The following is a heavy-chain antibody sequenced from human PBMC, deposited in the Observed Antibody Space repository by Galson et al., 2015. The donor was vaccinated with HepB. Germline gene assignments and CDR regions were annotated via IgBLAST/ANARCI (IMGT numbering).Heavy chain of an antibody. CDR1: GFTFSSYS. CDR3: ARDVGGVAARRWPTSYHYGMDV. D-gene: IGHD6-6*01. J-gene: IGHJ6*02. V-gene: IGHV3-48*01. Sequence: SLRLSCAASGFTFSSYSMNWVRQAPGKGLEWVSYISSSSSTIYYADSVKGRFTISRDNAKNSLYLQMNSLRAEDTAVYYCARDVGGVAARRWPTSYHYGMDVWGQGTTVTVSS. CDR2: ISSSSSTI.